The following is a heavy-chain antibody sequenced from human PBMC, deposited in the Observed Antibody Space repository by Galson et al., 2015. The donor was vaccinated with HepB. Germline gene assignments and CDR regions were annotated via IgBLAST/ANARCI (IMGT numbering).Heavy chain of an antibody. J-gene: IGHJ4*02. CDR1: GFIVSRNH. Sequence: SLRLSCAASGFIVSRNHMSWVRQAPGKGLEWVSVIYTSGTTYYADPVKGRFTISRDNAKNTLYLQMNSLRAEDTAVYYCARAYSSSPDYWGQGILVTVSS. V-gene: IGHV3-53*01. D-gene: IGHD6-6*01. CDR2: IYTSGTT. CDR3: ARAYSSSPDY.